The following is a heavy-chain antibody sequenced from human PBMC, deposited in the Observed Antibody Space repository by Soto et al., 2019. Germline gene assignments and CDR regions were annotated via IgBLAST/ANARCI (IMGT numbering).Heavy chain of an antibody. CDR1: GWSFSYYY. V-gene: IGHV4-59*08. CDR2: VYHSGST. D-gene: IGHD2-2*02. J-gene: IGHJ5*02. Sequence: SETLSLTCAFYGWSFSYYYWSWIRVAPGKGLEWIGSVYHSGSTNYNPSLKSRVTMLRDSSKAQFSLKLNSATAADTAVYYCAIGYMDWFDPWGQGTLVTVSS. CDR3: AIGYMDWFDP.